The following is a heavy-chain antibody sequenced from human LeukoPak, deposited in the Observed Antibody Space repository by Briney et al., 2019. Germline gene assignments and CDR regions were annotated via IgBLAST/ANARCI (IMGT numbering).Heavy chain of an antibody. Sequence: GGFLRLSCTASGFTFRKYWLHWVRQAPGKGLVWVSRINPDDGSTSYADSVKGRFTISRDNSKNTLYLQMNSLRAEDTAVYYCAKAPVSSGWYQGYLDYWGQGTLVTVSS. CDR3: AKAPVSSGWYQGYLDY. CDR1: GFTFRKYW. CDR2: INPDDGST. V-gene: IGHV3-74*01. J-gene: IGHJ4*02. D-gene: IGHD6-19*01.